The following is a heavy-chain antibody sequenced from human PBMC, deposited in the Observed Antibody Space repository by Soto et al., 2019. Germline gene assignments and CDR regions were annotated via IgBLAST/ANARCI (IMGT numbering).Heavy chain of an antibody. Sequence: SVKVSCKSSGGTFISYAISWVRQAPGQGLEWMGGIIPIFGTANYAQKFQGRVTITADESTSTAYMELSSLRSEDTAVYYCARRYYYDSTAPADWGQGTLVTVSS. CDR1: GGTFISYA. D-gene: IGHD3-22*01. V-gene: IGHV1-69*13. CDR2: IIPIFGTA. CDR3: ARRYYYDSTAPAD. J-gene: IGHJ4*02.